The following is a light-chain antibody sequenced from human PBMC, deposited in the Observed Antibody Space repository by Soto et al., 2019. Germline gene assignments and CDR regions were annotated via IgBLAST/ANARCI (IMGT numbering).Light chain of an antibody. CDR3: QQYYSTPFT. J-gene: IGKJ4*01. Sequence: DIVMTQSPDSLAVSLGERATINCKSSQSVLYSSNNKNYLAWYQQKPGQPPKLLIYWASTRESGVPDRFSGSGSVTDFTLTISSLQAEDVAVYSCQQYYSTPFTFGGGTKVEI. V-gene: IGKV4-1*01. CDR1: QSVLYSSNNKNY. CDR2: WAS.